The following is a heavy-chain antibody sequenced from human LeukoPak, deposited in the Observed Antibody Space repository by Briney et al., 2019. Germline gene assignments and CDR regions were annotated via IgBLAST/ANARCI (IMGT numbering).Heavy chain of an antibody. Sequence: ASVKVSCKLSGYTLTELSMHWVRQAPGKGREWMGGFDPEDGETIYAQKFQGRVTMTEDTSTDTAYMELSSLRSEDTAVYYCARDVRDFWSGLYPIGGAGGHDAFDIWGQGTMVTVSS. J-gene: IGHJ3*02. CDR2: FDPEDGET. D-gene: IGHD3-3*01. CDR1: GYTLTELS. CDR3: ARDVRDFWSGLYPIGGAGGHDAFDI. V-gene: IGHV1-24*01.